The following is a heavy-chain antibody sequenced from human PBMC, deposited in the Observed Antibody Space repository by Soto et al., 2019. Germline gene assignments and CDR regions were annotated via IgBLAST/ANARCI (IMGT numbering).Heavy chain of an antibody. CDR2: IYYSGST. CDR3: ARSSYYYDSSGYNVPTLRYNWFDP. V-gene: IGHV4-39*01. CDR1: GGSISSSSYY. Sequence: LSLTCTVSGGSISSSSYYWGWIRQPPGKGLEWIGSIYYSGSTYYNPSLKSRVTISVDTSKNQFSLKLSSVTAADTAVYYCARSSYYYDSSGYNVPTLRYNWFDPWGQGTLVTVSS. J-gene: IGHJ5*02. D-gene: IGHD3-22*01.